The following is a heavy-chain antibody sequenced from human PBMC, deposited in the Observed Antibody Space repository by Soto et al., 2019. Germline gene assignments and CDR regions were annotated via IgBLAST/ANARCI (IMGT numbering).Heavy chain of an antibody. CDR3: AKDQVAGCDPDWYFDL. CDR1: GFTFSSYA. D-gene: IGHD2-21*02. V-gene: IGHV3-23*01. CDR2: ISGSGGST. J-gene: IGHJ2*01. Sequence: GGSLRLSCAASGFTFSSYAMSWVRQAPGKGLEWVSAISGSGGSTYYADSVKGRFTISRDNSKNTLYLQMNSLRAEDTDVDYCAKDQVAGCDPDWYFDLWGRGTLVTVSS.